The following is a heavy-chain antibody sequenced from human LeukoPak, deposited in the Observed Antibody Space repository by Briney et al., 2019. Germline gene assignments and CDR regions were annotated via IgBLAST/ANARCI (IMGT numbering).Heavy chain of an antibody. Sequence: PGRSLRLSCAASGFTFSSYAMHWVRQTPGKGLEWVAVISYDGSNKYYADSVKGRFTISRDNSKNTLYLQMNSLRAEDTAVYYCARGSRYSGTNVDYWGQGTLVTVSS. CDR1: GFTFSSYA. J-gene: IGHJ4*02. CDR2: ISYDGSNK. V-gene: IGHV3-30*04. D-gene: IGHD1-26*01. CDR3: ARGSRYSGTNVDY.